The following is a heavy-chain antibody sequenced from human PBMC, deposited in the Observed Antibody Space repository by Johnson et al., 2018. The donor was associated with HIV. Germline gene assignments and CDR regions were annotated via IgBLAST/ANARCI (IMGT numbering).Heavy chain of an antibody. V-gene: IGHV3-11*01. CDR1: GFTFSDYY. D-gene: IGHD5-12*01. CDR3: ARDQSLYRWLPPPADAFDI. CDR2: ISSSGSTI. J-gene: IGHJ3*02. Sequence: QVQLVESGGGVVQPGGSLRLSCAASGFTFSDYYMSWIRQAPGKGLEWVSYISSSGSTIYYADSVKGRFTIPRDNAKNSLYLQMNSLRAEDTAVYYCARDQSLYRWLPPPADAFDIWGQGTMVTVSS.